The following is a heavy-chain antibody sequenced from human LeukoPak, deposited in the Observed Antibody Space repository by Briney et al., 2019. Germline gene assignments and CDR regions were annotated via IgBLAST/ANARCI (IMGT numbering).Heavy chain of an antibody. CDR1: GFTFSSYG. CDR3: VKEIYYGSESCPDY. D-gene: IGHD3-10*01. J-gene: IGHJ4*02. Sequence: QPGRSLRLSCEASGFTFSSYGIHWVRQAPGKGLEWVAAISNDGNNKYYADSVKGRFTISRDNSKNTLYLQMNSLRAEDRAVYYCVKEIYYGSESCPDYWGQGTLVIVSS. CDR2: ISNDGNNK. V-gene: IGHV3-30*18.